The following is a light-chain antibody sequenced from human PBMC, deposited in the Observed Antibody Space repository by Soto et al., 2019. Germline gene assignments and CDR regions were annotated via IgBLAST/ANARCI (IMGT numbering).Light chain of an antibody. V-gene: IGLV2-14*01. CDR2: DVS. Sequence: QSALTQPASVSGSPGQSITISCTGSSSDVGDYNYVSWYQQHPDKAPKLMIYDVSNRPSGVSDRFSGSKSGNTASLTISGLQAEDEADCYCSSYSGSSTSVLFGGGTKLTVL. J-gene: IGLJ2*01. CDR3: SSYSGSSTSVL. CDR1: SSDVGDYNY.